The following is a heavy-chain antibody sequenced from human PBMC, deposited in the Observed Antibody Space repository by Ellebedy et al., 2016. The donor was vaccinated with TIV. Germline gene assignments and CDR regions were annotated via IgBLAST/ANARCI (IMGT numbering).Heavy chain of an antibody. CDR1: EETFTGYY. CDR3: ARAKRGIDGMDV. CDR2: INPNTGGT. J-gene: IGHJ6*02. V-gene: IGHV1-2*02. Sequence: AASVKVSCKASEETFTGYYLTWARQAPGQGLEWFGWINPNTGGTKVAQKFQGRVTLTRDTSIRTIYMELTRVTSDDTAVFYCARAKRGIDGMDVWGQGTPVTVSS. D-gene: IGHD3-16*01.